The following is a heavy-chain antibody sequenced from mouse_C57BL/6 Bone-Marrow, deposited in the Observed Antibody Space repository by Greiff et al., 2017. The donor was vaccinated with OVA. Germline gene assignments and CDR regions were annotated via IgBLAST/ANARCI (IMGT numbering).Heavy chain of an antibody. V-gene: IGHV1-9*01. J-gene: IGHJ4*01. CDR1: GYTFTGYW. CDR3: ASFYYGSSLYAMDY. Sequence: VQLQQSGAELMKPGASVKLSCKASGYTFTGYWIEWVKQRPGHGLEWIGEIFPGSGSTNYHEKFKGKATFTADTSSNTAYMQLSSLTTEDSAIYYCASFYYGSSLYAMDYWGQGTSVTVSS. D-gene: IGHD1-1*01. CDR2: IFPGSGST.